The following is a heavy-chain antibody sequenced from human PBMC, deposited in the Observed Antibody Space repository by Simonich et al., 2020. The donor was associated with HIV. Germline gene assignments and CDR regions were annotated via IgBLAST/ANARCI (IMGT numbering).Heavy chain of an antibody. CDR3: ARGRRWAYY. Sequence: QVQLQESGPGLVKPSETLSLTCAVSGYFISSGYYWGWIRQPPGKGLEWIGEINHSGSTNYNPSLKSRVTISVDTSKNQFSLKLSSVTAADTAVYYCARGRRWAYYWGQGTLVTVSS. CDR2: INHSGST. V-gene: IGHV4-38-2*01. J-gene: IGHJ4*02. CDR1: GYFISSGYY. D-gene: IGHD6-13*01.